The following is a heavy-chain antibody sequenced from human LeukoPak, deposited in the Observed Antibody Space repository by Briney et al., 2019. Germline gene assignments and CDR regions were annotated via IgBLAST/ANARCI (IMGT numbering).Heavy chain of an antibody. J-gene: IGHJ5*02. CDR3: ARDDCSGGTCYPDP. V-gene: IGHV3-11*01. CDR2: ISSSGDTM. CDR1: GLTFSDYY. D-gene: IGHD2-15*01. Sequence: GGSLRLPCAASGLTFSDYYMTWIRQAPGKGLEWLSYISSSGDTMYYADSVKGRFTISRDNAEHSLYLQMNSLRAEDTALYYCARDDCSGGTCYPDPWGQGTLVIVSS.